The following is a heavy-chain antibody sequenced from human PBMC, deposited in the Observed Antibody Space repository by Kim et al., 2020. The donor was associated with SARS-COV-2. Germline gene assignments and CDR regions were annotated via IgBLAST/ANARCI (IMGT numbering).Heavy chain of an antibody. Sequence: VSGRFTSSRDNSKNTLYLQMNSLGAEDTAVYYCARDLGTAFWYCGMDVWGQGTTVTVSS. D-gene: IGHD3-16*01. J-gene: IGHJ6*02. V-gene: IGHV3-30*07. CDR3: ARDLGTAFWYCGMDV.